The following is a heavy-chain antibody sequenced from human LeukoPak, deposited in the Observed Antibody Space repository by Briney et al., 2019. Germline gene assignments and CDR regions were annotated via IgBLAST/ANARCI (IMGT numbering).Heavy chain of an antibody. V-gene: IGHV5-51*01. CDR3: ARLARGIGAFYAMDV. D-gene: IGHD6-13*01. CDR1: GYNFTSYW. Sequence: ESLKISCKGSGYNFTSYWLGWVRQVPGKGLDWMGIIYPGDCDTRYSPSFQGQVTISADRSTSTAYLQWSSLKASDTAMYYCARLARGIGAFYAMDVWGQGTTVTVSS. CDR2: IYPGDCDT. J-gene: IGHJ6*02.